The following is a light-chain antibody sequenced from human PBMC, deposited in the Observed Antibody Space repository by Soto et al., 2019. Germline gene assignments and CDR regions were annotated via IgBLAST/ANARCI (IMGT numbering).Light chain of an antibody. Sequence: EIVLTQSPGTLSLSPGEISTLSCGSSQSVSSDSLAWYQHKLGQAPRLLIYGASTRATGIPDRFSGSGSGTDFTLTISRLEPEDFAVFYCQQYGSSPQTFGQGTKVDIK. CDR3: QQYGSSPQT. CDR1: QSVSSDS. V-gene: IGKV3-20*01. CDR2: GAS. J-gene: IGKJ1*01.